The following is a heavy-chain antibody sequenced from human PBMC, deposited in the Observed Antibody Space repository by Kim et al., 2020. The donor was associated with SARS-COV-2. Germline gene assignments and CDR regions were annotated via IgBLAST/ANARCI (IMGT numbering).Heavy chain of an antibody. CDR2: INHSGST. CDR1: GGSFSGYY. V-gene: IGHV4-34*01. CDR3: ARDCSSTSCYSSVTYYYYG. D-gene: IGHD2-2*02. Sequence: SETLSLTCAVYGGSFSGYYWSWIRQPPGKGLEWIGEINHSGSTNYNPSLKSRVTISVDTSKNQFSLKLSSVTAAATAVYYCARDCSSTSCYSSVTYYYYG. J-gene: IGHJ6*01.